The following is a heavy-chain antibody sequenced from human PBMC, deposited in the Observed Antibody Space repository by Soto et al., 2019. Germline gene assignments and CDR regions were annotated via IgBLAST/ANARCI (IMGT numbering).Heavy chain of an antibody. J-gene: IGHJ5*01. CDR2: IRSKIFGGTT. CDR1: GFTFGDYA. CDR3: SRIRTSMIVVVSDS. Sequence: GGSLRLSCTASGFTFGDYAMSWFRQAPGKGLEWVGFIRSKIFGGTTEYAAAVKGRFIISRDDSKSIAYLQMDSLKTDETAVYYCSRIRTSMIVVVSDSWGHGTMVTVSP. V-gene: IGHV3-49*03. D-gene: IGHD3-22*01.